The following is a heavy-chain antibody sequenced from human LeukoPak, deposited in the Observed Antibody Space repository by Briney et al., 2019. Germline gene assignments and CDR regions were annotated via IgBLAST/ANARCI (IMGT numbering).Heavy chain of an antibody. CDR2: LSYDGSNK. D-gene: IGHD3-3*01. V-gene: IGHV3-30-3*02. CDR1: GFTFTRHA. Sequence: PGRSLRLSCAASGFTFTRHAMHWVRQAPGKGLEWVAVLSYDGSNKYYSNSVKGRFTISRDNSKKILYLQMNSLRAEDTAVYHCAKSGGITIFGLVDYWGQGTLVTVSS. CDR3: AKSGGITIFGLVDY. J-gene: IGHJ4*02.